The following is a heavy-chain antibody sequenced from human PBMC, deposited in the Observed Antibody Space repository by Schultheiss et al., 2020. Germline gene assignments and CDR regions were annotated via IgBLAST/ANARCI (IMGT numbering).Heavy chain of an antibody. Sequence: SDTLSLTCTVSGGSISSGNYYWNWIRQPAGKGLEWLGRIYTNGNTNYNPSLKSRVTISVDTSKNQFSLKLSSVTAADTAVYYCARTPVTRRGFDYWGQGTLVTVSS. CDR3: ARTPVTRRGFDY. J-gene: IGHJ4*02. D-gene: IGHD4-23*01. V-gene: IGHV4-61*02. CDR1: GGSISSGNYY. CDR2: IYTNGNT.